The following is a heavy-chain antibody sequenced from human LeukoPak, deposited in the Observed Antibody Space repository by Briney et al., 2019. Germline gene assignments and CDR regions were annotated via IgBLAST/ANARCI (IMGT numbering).Heavy chain of an antibody. CDR2: FDPEDGET. Sequence: ASVRVSCKASGGTFSSYAISWVRQAPGKGLEWMGGFDPEDGETIYAQKFQGRVTMTEDTSTDTAYMELSSLRSEDTAVYYCATDSSGWGHDFDYWGQGTLVTVSS. D-gene: IGHD6-19*01. CDR1: GGTFSSYA. CDR3: ATDSSGWGHDFDY. V-gene: IGHV1-24*01. J-gene: IGHJ4*02.